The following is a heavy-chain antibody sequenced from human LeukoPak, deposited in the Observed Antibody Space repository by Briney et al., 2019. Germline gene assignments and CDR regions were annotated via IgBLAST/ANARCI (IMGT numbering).Heavy chain of an antibody. D-gene: IGHD3-22*01. CDR3: ARLVVTPRYYYYYYMDV. Sequence: VASVKVSCKASGYTFTSYDINWVRQAPGQGLEWMGWISAYNGNTNYAQKLQGRVTMTTDTSTSTAYMELRSLRSDDTAVYYCARLVVTPRYYYYYYMDVWGKGTTVTVSS. J-gene: IGHJ6*03. CDR2: ISAYNGNT. V-gene: IGHV1-18*01. CDR1: GYTFTSYD.